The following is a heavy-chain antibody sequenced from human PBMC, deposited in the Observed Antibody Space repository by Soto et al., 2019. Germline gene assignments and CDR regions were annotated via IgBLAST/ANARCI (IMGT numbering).Heavy chain of an antibody. J-gene: IGHJ6*02. D-gene: IGHD3-22*01. CDR3: ARGGYYDSSGSRNYHYYGMDV. CDR1: GYTFSSYG. CDR2: ISPYDDDT. V-gene: IGHV1-18*01. Sequence: AQLVQSGPEVKKPGASVKVSCKASGYTFSSYGISWVRQAPGQGLEWLGWISPYDDDTKYAQNLQGRVRMTTDTSTRTVYLDLRSLRSDDTAIYYSARGGYYDSSGSRNYHYYGMDVWGQGTTVTVSS.